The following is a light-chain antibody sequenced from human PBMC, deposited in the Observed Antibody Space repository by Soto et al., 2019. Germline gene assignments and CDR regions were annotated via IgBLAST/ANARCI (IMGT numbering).Light chain of an antibody. CDR3: QQFGSSPIT. V-gene: IGKV3-20*01. Sequence: EIVLTQSPGTLSLSPGERATLSCRTSQTVSSTYFAWYQQSPGQAPRLLFYDASTRATGIPDRFSCSGSQRDFTLTISRLEPEDSANYYCQQFGSSPITFGQGTRLEIK. J-gene: IGKJ5*01. CDR1: QTVSSTY. CDR2: DAS.